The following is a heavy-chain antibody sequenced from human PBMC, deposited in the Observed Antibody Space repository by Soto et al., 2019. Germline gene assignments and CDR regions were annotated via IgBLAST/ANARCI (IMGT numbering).Heavy chain of an antibody. J-gene: IGHJ4*02. Sequence: VTRSVACAVCGGCSCRCYWTWIRQPPGKGLEWIGEINHSGSTNYKPSLESRITISVDASKNQFSLKLTSVTAADTAVYYCARGRVVDTITDFDYWGQGTLVPVSS. CDR3: ARGRVVDTITDFDY. CDR1: GGCSCRCY. V-gene: IGHV4-34*01. CDR2: INHSGST. D-gene: IGHD5-12*01.